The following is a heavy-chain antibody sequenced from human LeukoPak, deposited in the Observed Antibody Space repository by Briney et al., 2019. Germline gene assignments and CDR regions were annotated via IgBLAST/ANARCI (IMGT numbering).Heavy chain of an antibody. J-gene: IGHJ4*02. Sequence: SETLSLTCAVYGGYFSGYYWSWIRQPPGKGLEWIGEINHSGSTNYNPSLKSRVTISVDTSKNQFSLKLSSVTAADTAVYYCASCSSSWYYRLDYWGQGTLVTVSS. D-gene: IGHD6-13*01. CDR3: ASCSSSWYYRLDY. CDR2: INHSGST. V-gene: IGHV4-34*01. CDR1: GGYFSGYY.